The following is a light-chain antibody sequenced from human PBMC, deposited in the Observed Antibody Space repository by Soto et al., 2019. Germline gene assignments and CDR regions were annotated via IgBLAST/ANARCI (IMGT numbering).Light chain of an antibody. CDR1: QGINSW. V-gene: IGKV1D-12*01. Sequence: DIQMTQSPSSVSASVGDRVTITCRASQGINSWLAWYQQKPGKAPKLLISDASSLQSGVPSRFSGSGSGTDFTLTINSLQPDDFAPYYCQQANSFPITFGQGTRLEIK. CDR3: QQANSFPIT. CDR2: DAS. J-gene: IGKJ5*01.